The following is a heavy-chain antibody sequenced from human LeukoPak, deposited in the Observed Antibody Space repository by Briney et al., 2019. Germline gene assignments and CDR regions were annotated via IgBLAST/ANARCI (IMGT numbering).Heavy chain of an antibody. CDR2: INPNSGGT. CDR1: GYTFTGYY. Sequence: ASVKVSCKASGYTFTGYYVHWVRQAPGQGLEWMGWINPNSGGTNYAQKFQGRVTMTRDTSVSTAYMELSRLRSDDTAVYYCARDRVNYGSGSYGYWGQGTLVTVSS. D-gene: IGHD3-10*01. J-gene: IGHJ4*02. V-gene: IGHV1-2*02. CDR3: ARDRVNYGSGSYGY.